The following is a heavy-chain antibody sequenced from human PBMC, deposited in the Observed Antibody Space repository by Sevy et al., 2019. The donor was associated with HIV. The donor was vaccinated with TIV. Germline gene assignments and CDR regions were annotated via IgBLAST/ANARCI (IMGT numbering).Heavy chain of an antibody. D-gene: IGHD3-3*01. J-gene: IGHJ4*02. V-gene: IGHV3-23*01. CDR1: GFIFSGYG. CDR2: ISGSGYAT. Sequence: GGSLRLSCAASGFIFSGYGMSWVRQAPGQGLEWVSAISGSGYATYYADSVKGRFIISRDTSRNTLYLQMNSLRVEDSAVYFCAKDRVTVFGVVVTFDSWGQGTLVTVSS. CDR3: AKDRVTVFGVVVTFDS.